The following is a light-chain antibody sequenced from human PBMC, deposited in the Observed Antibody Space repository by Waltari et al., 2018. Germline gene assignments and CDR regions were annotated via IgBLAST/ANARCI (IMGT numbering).Light chain of an antibody. CDR3: CSYAGGYTYV. CDR2: DVS. Sequence: QSALTQPRSVSGSPGQSVTISCTGTSSDVGGYNYVSWYQQHPGKAPKLMIYDVSGRPSGVPDRFSGSKSGNTASLTISGLQAEDEADYYCCSYAGGYTYVFGIGTKVTVL. J-gene: IGLJ1*01. V-gene: IGLV2-11*01. CDR1: SSDVGGYNY.